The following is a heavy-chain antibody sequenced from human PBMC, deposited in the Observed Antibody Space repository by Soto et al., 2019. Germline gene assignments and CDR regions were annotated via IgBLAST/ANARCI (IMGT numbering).Heavy chain of an antibody. V-gene: IGHV3-20*01. Sequence: EVQLVESGGGVVRPGGSLRLSCAASGFTYDDYGMSWVRQAPGKGLEWVSGINWNGGSTGYADSVKGRFTISRDNAKNSLYLQMNSLRAEDTALYHCARTGYGDYRSWFDPWGQGTLVTVSS. J-gene: IGHJ5*02. CDR1: GFTYDDYG. CDR3: ARTGYGDYRSWFDP. CDR2: INWNGGST. D-gene: IGHD4-17*01.